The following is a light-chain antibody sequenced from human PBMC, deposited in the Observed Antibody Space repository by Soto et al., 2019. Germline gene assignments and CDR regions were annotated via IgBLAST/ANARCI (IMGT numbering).Light chain of an antibody. J-gene: IGLJ3*02. CDR2: GNS. Sequence: QSVLTPPRSVSWAPGQRVTISFTGSSSNIGAGYDVHWYQQLPGTAPKLLIYGNSNRPSGVPDRFSGSKSGTSASLAITGLQAEDEADYYCQSYDSSFEEVFGGGTKLTVL. V-gene: IGLV1-40*01. CDR1: SSNIGAGYD. CDR3: QSYDSSFEEV.